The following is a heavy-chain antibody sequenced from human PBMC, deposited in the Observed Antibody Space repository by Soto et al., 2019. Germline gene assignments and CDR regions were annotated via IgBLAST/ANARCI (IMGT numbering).Heavy chain of an antibody. CDR3: ASLTMVRGVIIPGY. D-gene: IGHD3-10*01. CDR1: GGSISSGDYY. CDR2: IYHSGST. J-gene: IGHJ4*02. Sequence: SETLSLTCTVSGGSISSGDYYWSWIRQPPGKGLEWIGYIYHSGSTYYNPSLKSRVTISVDKSKNQFSLKLSSVIAADTAVYYCASLTMVRGVIIPGYWGQGTLVTVSS. V-gene: IGHV4-30-4*01.